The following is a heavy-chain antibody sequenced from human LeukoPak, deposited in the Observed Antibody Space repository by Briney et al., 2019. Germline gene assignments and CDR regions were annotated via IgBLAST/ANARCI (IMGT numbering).Heavy chain of an antibody. J-gene: IGHJ4*02. CDR3: ASGYDFWSGYPYYFDY. Sequence: GGSLRLSCAASGFTFSSYAMHWVRQALGKGLEWVAVISYDGSNKYYADSVKGRFTISRDNSKNTLYLQMNSLRAEDTAVYYCASGYDFWSGYPYYFDYWGQGTLVTVSS. V-gene: IGHV3-30-3*01. CDR1: GFTFSSYA. CDR2: ISYDGSNK. D-gene: IGHD3-3*01.